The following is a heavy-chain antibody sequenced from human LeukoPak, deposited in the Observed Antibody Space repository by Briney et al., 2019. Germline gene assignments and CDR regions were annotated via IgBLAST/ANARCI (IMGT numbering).Heavy chain of an antibody. J-gene: IGHJ5*02. V-gene: IGHV1-8*03. CDR1: GYTFTSYD. Sequence: ASVKVSCKASGYTFTSYDINWVRQATGQGLEWMGWMNPNSGNTGYAQKFQGRVTITRNTSISTACMELSSLRSEDTAVYCCARGRQQWLVRGSWFDPWGQGTLVTVSS. CDR2: MNPNSGNT. CDR3: ARGRQQWLVRGSWFDP. D-gene: IGHD6-19*01.